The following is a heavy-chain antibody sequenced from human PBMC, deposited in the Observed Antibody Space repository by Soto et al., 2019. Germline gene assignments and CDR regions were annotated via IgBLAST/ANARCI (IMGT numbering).Heavy chain of an antibody. V-gene: IGHV4-34*01. CDR1: GGSFSGYY. Sequence: SETLSLTCAVYGGSFSGYYWSWIRQPPGKGLEWIGEINHSGSTNYNPSLKSRVSISVDTSKNQFSVKLRSVTAADTAMYYCARHDYGDYGVFDPWGQGTLVTVSS. CDR2: INHSGST. CDR3: ARHDYGDYGVFDP. D-gene: IGHD4-17*01. J-gene: IGHJ5*02.